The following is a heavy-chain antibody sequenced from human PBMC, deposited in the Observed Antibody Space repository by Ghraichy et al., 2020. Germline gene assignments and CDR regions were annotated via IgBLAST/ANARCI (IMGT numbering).Heavy chain of an antibody. D-gene: IGHD2-21*02. V-gene: IGHV3-30*04. J-gene: IGHJ4*02. CDR3: ARDRVVVVTAPPFFDY. CDR1: GFTFSSYA. Sequence: GESLNISCAASGFTFSSYAMHWVRQAPGKGLEWVAVISYDGSNKYYADSVKGRFTISRDNSKNTLYLQMNSLRAEDTAVYYCARDRVVVVTAPPFFDYWGQGTLVTVSS. CDR2: ISYDGSNK.